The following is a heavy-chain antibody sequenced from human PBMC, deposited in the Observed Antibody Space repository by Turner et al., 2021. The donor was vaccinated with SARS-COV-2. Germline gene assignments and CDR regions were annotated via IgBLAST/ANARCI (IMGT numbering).Heavy chain of an antibody. Sequence: EVQLLESGGGLVQTGGSLRLPCAASGSILNNEAMSWVRLAPGEGLEWVSSISPSGGTTYYAGSVKGRFTISRDKSKNTVYLEMTSLKLEDTAVYYCAKDPGLGTGLSKDYWGQGTLVIVSS. CDR1: GSILNNEA. D-gene: IGHD3-10*01. CDR3: AKDPGLGTGLSKDY. J-gene: IGHJ4*02. CDR2: ISPSGGTT. V-gene: IGHV3-23*01.